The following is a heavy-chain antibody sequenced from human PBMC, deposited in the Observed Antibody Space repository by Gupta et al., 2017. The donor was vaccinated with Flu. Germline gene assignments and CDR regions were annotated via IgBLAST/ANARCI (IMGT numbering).Heavy chain of an antibody. Sequence: SSYAMSWVRQAPGKGLEWVSAISGRGGSTYYADSVKGRFTISRDNSKNTLYLRMRSLRAGETAIYYCAKTPGGYVSLHFDYWGQGTLVTVSS. D-gene: IGHD3-22*01. CDR3: AKTPGGYVSLHFDY. J-gene: IGHJ4*02. CDR2: ISGRGGST. V-gene: IGHV3-23*01. CDR1: SSYA.